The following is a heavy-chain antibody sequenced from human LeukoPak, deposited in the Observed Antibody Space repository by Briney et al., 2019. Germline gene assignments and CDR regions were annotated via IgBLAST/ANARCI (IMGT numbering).Heavy chain of an antibody. D-gene: IGHD1-26*01. Sequence: ASVKVSCKASGYTFTSYYMHWVRQAPGQGLEWMGIINPSGGSTSYAQKFQGRVTMTRDTSTSTVYMELSSPRSEDTAVYYCASQSGSYRDYWGQGTLVTVSS. CDR2: INPSGGST. CDR1: GYTFTSYY. V-gene: IGHV1-46*01. J-gene: IGHJ4*02. CDR3: ASQSGSYRDY.